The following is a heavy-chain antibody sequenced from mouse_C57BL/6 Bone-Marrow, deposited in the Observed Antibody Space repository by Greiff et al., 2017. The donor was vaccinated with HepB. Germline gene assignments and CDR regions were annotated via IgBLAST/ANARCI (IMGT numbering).Heavy chain of an antibody. D-gene: IGHD1-1*01. Sequence: EVKVVESGGDLVKPGGSLKLSCAASGFTFSSYGMSWVRQTPDKRLEWVATISSGGSYTYYPDSVKGRFTISRDNAKNTLYLQMSSLKSEDTAMYYCARRTTVDYSGQGTTLTVSS. J-gene: IGHJ2*01. V-gene: IGHV5-6*02. CDR1: GFTFSSYG. CDR2: ISSGGSYT. CDR3: ARRTTVDY.